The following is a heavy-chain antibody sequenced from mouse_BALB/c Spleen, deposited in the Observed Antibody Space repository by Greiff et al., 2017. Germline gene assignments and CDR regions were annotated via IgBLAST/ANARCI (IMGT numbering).Heavy chain of an antibody. CDR2: ISSGGST. J-gene: IGHJ3*01. CDR3: ARDDYGFAY. CDR1: GFTFSSYA. V-gene: IGHV5-6-5*01. Sequence: VQLKESGGGLVKPGGSLKLSCAASGFTFSSYAMSWVRQTPEKRLEWVASISSGGSTYYPDSVKGRFTISRDNARNILYLQMSSLRSEDTAMYYCARDDYGFAYWGQGTLVTVSA. D-gene: IGHD2-4*01.